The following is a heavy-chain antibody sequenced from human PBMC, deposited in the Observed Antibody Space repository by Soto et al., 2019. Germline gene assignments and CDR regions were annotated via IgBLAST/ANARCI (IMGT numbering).Heavy chain of an antibody. CDR2: TIPIIGTT. Sequence: QVQLVQSGAEVKKPGSSVKVSCKASGDTLSTHGISWVRQPPEQGLEWMGGTIPIIGTTDYAEKFQGRVTITADESTTTSYMELSSLRPDDTAVYYCAAGDSSDTGDHWGQGTLVTVSS. V-gene: IGHV1-69*01. CDR1: GDTLSTHG. J-gene: IGHJ4*02. D-gene: IGHD5-18*01. CDR3: AAGDSSDTGDH.